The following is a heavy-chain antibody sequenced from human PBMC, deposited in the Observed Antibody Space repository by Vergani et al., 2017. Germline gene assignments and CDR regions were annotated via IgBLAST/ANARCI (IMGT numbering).Heavy chain of an antibody. CDR2: IYYSGST. V-gene: IGHV4-39*07. CDR3: TTDXIVLYCSSTSCYKTGFDP. J-gene: IGHJ5*02. D-gene: IGHD2-2*01. CDR1: GGSISSSSYY. Sequence: QLQLQESGPGLVKPSETLSLTCTVSGGSISSSSYYWGWIRQPPGKGLEWIGSIYYSGSTYYNPSLKSRVTISVDTSKNQFSLKLSSVTAADTAVYYCTTDXIVLYCSSTSCYKTGFDPWGQGTLVTVSS.